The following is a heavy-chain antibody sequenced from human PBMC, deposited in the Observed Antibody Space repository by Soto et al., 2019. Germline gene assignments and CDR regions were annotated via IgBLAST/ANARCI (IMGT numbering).Heavy chain of an antibody. Sequence: QLQLQESGPGLVKPSETLSLTCTVSGGSISSSSYYWGWIRQPPGKGLEWIGSIYYSGSTYYNPSLNSRVTISVDTSKNQFSLKLSSVTAADTAVYYCASYSSSWYYFDYWGQGTLVTVSS. J-gene: IGHJ4*02. V-gene: IGHV4-39*01. D-gene: IGHD6-13*01. CDR3: ASYSSSWYYFDY. CDR1: GGSISSSSYY. CDR2: IYYSGST.